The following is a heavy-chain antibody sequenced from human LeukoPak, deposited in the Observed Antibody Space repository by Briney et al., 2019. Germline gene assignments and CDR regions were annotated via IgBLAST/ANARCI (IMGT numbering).Heavy chain of an antibody. D-gene: IGHD2-21*01. Sequence: PGGSLRLPCVASGFTFSSYEFNWVRQAPGKGLDWVAFISSSGTTIYYTDSVKGRIIISRDNSKNSLYLQMNSLRAEDTALYYCARGSIPPDYWGQGTLVTVSS. V-gene: IGHV3-48*03. CDR1: GFTFSSYE. J-gene: IGHJ4*02. CDR3: ARGSIPPDY. CDR2: ISSSGTTI.